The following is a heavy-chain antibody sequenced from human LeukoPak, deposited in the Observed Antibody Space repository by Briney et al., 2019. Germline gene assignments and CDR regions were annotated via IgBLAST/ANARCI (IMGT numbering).Heavy chain of an antibody. CDR3: ARRGLVAGIYDLVYGFDL. Sequence: ASVKVSCKASGYSFNSQGMNWVRQAPGQGPEWMGWVNPDTGNTGFAQKFQGRVTITQNSSVTTVYMELSSLTSEDTAAYYCARRGLVAGIYDLVYGFDLWGQGTMVTVSS. CDR2: VNPDTGNT. J-gene: IGHJ3*01. CDR1: GYSFNSQG. V-gene: IGHV1-8*01. D-gene: IGHD3/OR15-3a*01.